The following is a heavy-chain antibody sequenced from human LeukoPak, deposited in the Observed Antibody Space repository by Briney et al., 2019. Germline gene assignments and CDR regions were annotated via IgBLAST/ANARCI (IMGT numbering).Heavy chain of an antibody. CDR3: ARRGAAAGTSFDS. Sequence: PSETLSLTCTVSGGSISSYYWSWIRQPAGKALQWIGHIYRSGSTNCNPSLKSRVTMSVDTSRNQSSLKLNSVTAADSAVYYCARRGAAAGTSFDSWGQGTLVTVSS. V-gene: IGHV4-4*07. CDR2: IYRSGST. D-gene: IGHD6-13*01. CDR1: GGSISSYY. J-gene: IGHJ4*02.